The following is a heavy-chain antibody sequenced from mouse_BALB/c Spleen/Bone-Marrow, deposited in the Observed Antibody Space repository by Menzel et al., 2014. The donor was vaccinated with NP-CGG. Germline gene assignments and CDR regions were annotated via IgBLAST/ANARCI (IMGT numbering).Heavy chain of an antibody. CDR2: IDPANGNT. V-gene: IGHV14-3*02. Sequence: VQLQQPGAELVKPGASVKLSCTASGFNIXDTYMHWVKQRPEQGLEWIGRIDPANGNTKYDPKFQGKATITADTSSNTAYLQLSSLTSEDTAVYYCAGDGAYWGQGTLVTVSA. D-gene: IGHD3-3*01. J-gene: IGHJ3*01. CDR3: AGDGAY. CDR1: GFNIXDTY.